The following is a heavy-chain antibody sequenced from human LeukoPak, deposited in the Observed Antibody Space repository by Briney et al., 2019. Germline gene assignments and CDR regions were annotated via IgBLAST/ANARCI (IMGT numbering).Heavy chain of an antibody. CDR2: IYHSGGT. V-gene: IGHV4-38-2*01. CDR1: GYSISSGYY. D-gene: IGHD3-10*01. Sequence: SETLSLTCAVSGYSISSGYYLGWIRQPPGKGLDWIGNIYHSGGTYYNPSLKSRVTISVDTSNNQFSLKLSSVTAADTAVYYCARTMLRGVFDYWGQGTLVTVSS. J-gene: IGHJ4*02. CDR3: ARTMLRGVFDY.